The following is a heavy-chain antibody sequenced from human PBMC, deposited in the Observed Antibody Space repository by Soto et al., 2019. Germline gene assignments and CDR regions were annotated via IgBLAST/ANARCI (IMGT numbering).Heavy chain of an antibody. J-gene: IGHJ6*03. D-gene: IGHD6-13*01. CDR1: GYTFTSYG. CDR2: ISPNSGGT. V-gene: IGHV1-2*04. Sequence: SVKVSCKASGYTFTSYGISWVRQAPGQGLEWMGWISPNSGGTNYAQKFQGWVTMTRDTSISTAYMELSRLRSDDTAVYYCARGAVAAAGTPFYYYYMDVWGKGTTVTVSS. CDR3: ARGAVAAAGTPFYYYYMDV.